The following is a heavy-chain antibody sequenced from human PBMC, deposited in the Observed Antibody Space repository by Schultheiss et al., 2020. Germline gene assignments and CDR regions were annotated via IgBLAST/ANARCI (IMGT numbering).Heavy chain of an antibody. J-gene: IGHJ4*02. D-gene: IGHD3-22*01. Sequence: GGSLRLSCAASGFTFSSYSMNWVRQAPGKGLEWVSSISSSSSYIYYADSVKGRFTISRDNAKNSLYLQMNSLRGEDTAVYYCAKDLHTYYYDSSGYHDYWGQGSLVNVSS. V-gene: IGHV3-21*04. CDR3: AKDLHTYYYDSSGYHDY. CDR2: ISSSSSYI. CDR1: GFTFSSYS.